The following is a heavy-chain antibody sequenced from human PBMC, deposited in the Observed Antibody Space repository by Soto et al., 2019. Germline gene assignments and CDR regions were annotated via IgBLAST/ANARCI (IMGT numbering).Heavy chain of an antibody. CDR1: GFTFSHYA. Sequence: PGGSLRLSCAASGFTFSHYAMIWVRQTPGEGLEWVSGISGNGVTTDYADSVKGRFTISRDNSKNTLYFQMNSLRAEDTALYYCARHALGALGEANWFDPWGQGTLVTVSS. CDR2: ISGNGVTT. CDR3: ARHALGALGEANWFDP. J-gene: IGHJ5*02. D-gene: IGHD1-26*01. V-gene: IGHV3-23*01.